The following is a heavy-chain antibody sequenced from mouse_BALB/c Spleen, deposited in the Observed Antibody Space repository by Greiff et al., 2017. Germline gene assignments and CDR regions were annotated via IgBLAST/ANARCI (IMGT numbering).Heavy chain of an antibody. CDR1: GYTFTSYY. D-gene: IGHD2-2*01. CDR2: INPSNGGT. J-gene: IGHJ4*01. Sequence: QVQLQQSGAELVKPGASVKLSCKASGYTFTSYYMYWVKQRPGQGLEWIGGINPSNGGTNFNEKFKSKATLTVDKSSSTAYMQLSSLTSEDSAVYYCTRYTMFREDAMDYWGQGTSVTVSA. V-gene: IGHV1S81*02. CDR3: TRYTMFREDAMDY.